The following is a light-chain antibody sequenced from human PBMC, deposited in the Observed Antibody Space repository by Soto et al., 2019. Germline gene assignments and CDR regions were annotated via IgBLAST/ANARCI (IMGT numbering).Light chain of an antibody. CDR3: QQRDKWPVT. V-gene: IGKV3-11*01. Sequence: DIVLTQSPATLSLSPGERASLSCRASQTVNTFLAWYQQKHGQSPRLLIYDASNRATGIPARFSGSGSGTDFTLTISRLEPEDFAVYFCQQRDKWPVTFGAGTRVEI. CDR1: QTVNTF. CDR2: DAS. J-gene: IGKJ4*01.